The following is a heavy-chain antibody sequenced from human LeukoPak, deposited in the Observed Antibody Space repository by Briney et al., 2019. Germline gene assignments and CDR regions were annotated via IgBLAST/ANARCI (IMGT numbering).Heavy chain of an antibody. CDR3: AMITGGIVDY. D-gene: IGHD6-13*01. CDR2: IYYSGST. Sequence: SETLSLTCTVSGGSISSYYWSWIQQPPGKGLEWIGYIYYSGSTNYNPSLKSRVTISVDTSKNQFSLKLSSVTAADTAVYYCAMITGGIVDYWGQGTLVTVSS. J-gene: IGHJ4*02. V-gene: IGHV4-59*01. CDR1: GGSISSYY.